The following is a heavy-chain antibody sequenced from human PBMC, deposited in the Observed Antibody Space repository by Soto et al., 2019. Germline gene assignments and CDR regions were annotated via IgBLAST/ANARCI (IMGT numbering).Heavy chain of an antibody. V-gene: IGHV4-59*08. CDR3: ARTYVPNYDFWSGYPVGWFDP. CDR1: GGSISSYY. Sequence: SETLSLTCTVSGGSISSYYWSWIRQPPGKGLEWIGYIYYSGSTNYNPSLKSRVTISVDTSKNQFSLKLSSVTAADTAVYYCARTYVPNYDFWSGYPVGWFDPWGQGTLVTVSS. D-gene: IGHD3-3*01. CDR2: IYYSGST. J-gene: IGHJ5*02.